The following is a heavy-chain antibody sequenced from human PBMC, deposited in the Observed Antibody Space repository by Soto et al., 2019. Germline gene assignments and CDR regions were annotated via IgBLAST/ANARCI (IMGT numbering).Heavy chain of an antibody. D-gene: IGHD1-26*01. Sequence: SETLSLTCTVSNDSFTSYYWSWIRQSAGRGLEWIGRVHVTGNIHYNPSLRSRVTMSSDSSSNQFFLRLSSVTAADTAVYYCARDAKYSLSWYYYQGIDVWGPGTTVTVS. CDR1: NDSFTSYY. V-gene: IGHV4-4*07. CDR2: VHVTGNI. J-gene: IGHJ6*02. CDR3: ARDAKYSLSWYYYQGIDV.